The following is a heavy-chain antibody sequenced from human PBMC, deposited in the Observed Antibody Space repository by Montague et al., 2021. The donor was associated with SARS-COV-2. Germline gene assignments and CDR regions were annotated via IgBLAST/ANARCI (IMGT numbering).Heavy chain of an antibody. J-gene: IGHJ3*02. D-gene: IGHD1-26*01. Sequence: SETLSLTCTVSGGSISSSSYYWAWIRQPPGKGLEWIGSIYHSGSTFYNPSLKSRVSMSVDTSKNQFSLKLSTVTAADTAMYYCARVKWDLSVGNVFDIWGQGTMVTVSS. V-gene: IGHV4-39*01. CDR1: GGSISSSSYY. CDR2: IYHSGST. CDR3: ARVKWDLSVGNVFDI.